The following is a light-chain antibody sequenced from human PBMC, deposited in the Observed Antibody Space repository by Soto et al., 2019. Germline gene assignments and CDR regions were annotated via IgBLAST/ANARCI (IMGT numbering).Light chain of an antibody. CDR2: EVS. CDR1: SSDVGSYNR. CDR3: SSFTSSNTWV. Sequence: QSALTQPPSVSGSPGQSVTISCTGTSSDVGSYNRVSWYQQPPGTAPKLIIYEVSKRPSGVPDRFFGSKSGNTASLTISGLQAEDEADYYCSSFTSSNTWVFGGGTKLTVL. V-gene: IGLV2-18*02. J-gene: IGLJ3*02.